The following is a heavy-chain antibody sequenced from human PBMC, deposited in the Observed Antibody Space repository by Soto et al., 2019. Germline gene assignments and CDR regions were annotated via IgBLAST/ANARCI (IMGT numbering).Heavy chain of an antibody. Sequence: SETLSLTCTVSGGSISSYYWSWIRQPPGKGLEWIGYIYYSGSTNYNPSLKSRVTISVDTSKNQFSLKLSSVTAADTAVYYCARSPMVRVVIIGWFDPWGQGTLVTFS. CDR3: ARSPMVRVVIIGWFDP. D-gene: IGHD3-10*01. CDR1: GGSISSYY. CDR2: IYYSGST. J-gene: IGHJ5*02. V-gene: IGHV4-59*01.